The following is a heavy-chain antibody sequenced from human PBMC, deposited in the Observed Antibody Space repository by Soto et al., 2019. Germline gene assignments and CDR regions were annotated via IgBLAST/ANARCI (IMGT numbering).Heavy chain of an antibody. V-gene: IGHV1-2*04. CDR3: ARDIVVVPAANGLGRPYGMDV. D-gene: IGHD2-2*01. J-gene: IGHJ6*02. CDR2: INPNSGGT. Sequence: ASLKVSCKASAYTFTGYNMHWVRQAPGQRPEWMGWINPNSGGTNYAQKFQGWVTMTRDTSISTAYMELSRLRSDDTAVYYCARDIVVVPAANGLGRPYGMDVWGQGTTVTVS. CDR1: AYTFTGYN.